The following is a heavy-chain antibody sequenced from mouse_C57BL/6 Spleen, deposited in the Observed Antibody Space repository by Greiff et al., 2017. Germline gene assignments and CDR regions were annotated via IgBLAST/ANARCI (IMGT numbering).Heavy chain of an antibody. Sequence: VQLQHSGAELVRPGASVKLSCTASGFNIKDDYMHWVKQRPEQGLEWIGWIDPENGDTEYASKFQGKATITADTSSNTAYLQLSSLTSGDTAVYYCTTGSSLFAYWGQGTLVTVSA. CDR3: TTGSSLFAY. CDR1: GFNIKDDY. V-gene: IGHV14-4*01. D-gene: IGHD1-1*01. J-gene: IGHJ3*01. CDR2: IDPENGDT.